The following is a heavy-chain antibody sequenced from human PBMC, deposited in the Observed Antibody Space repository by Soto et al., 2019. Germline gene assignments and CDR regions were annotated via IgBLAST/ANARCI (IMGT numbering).Heavy chain of an antibody. CDR2: INHSGST. V-gene: IGHV4-34*10. J-gene: IGHJ4*02. Sequence: SETLSLTCAVYGGSFSGYCWSWIRQPPGKGLEWIGEINHSGSTYYADSVKGRFTISRDNSKNTLYLQMNSLRAEDTAVYYCEALEDNYFDYWGQGTLVTVSS. CDR3: EALEDNYFDY. CDR1: GGSFSGYC.